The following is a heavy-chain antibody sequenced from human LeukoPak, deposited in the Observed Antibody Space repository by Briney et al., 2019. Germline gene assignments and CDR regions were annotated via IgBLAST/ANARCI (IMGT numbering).Heavy chain of an antibody. CDR1: GFTFSNYA. D-gene: IGHD3-3*01. V-gene: IGHV3-23*01. Sequence: GGALRLSCAASGFTFSNYAMYWVRQAPGEGLEWVSTISGSGDITHYADSVQGRFTISRDNSKNTLYLQMISLRAEDTAVYYCAKGPYDFLSRYSNYMDVWGKGTTVTVSS. CDR3: AKGPYDFLSRYSNYMDV. CDR2: ISGSGDIT. J-gene: IGHJ6*03.